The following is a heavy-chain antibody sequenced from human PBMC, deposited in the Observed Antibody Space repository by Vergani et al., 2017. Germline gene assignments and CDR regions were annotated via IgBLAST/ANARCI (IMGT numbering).Heavy chain of an antibody. CDR1: GFTFSSYG. Sequence: QVQLVESGGGVVQPGGSLRLSCAASGFTFSSYGMHWVRQAPGKGLEWVAFIRYDGSNKYYADSVKGRFTISRDNSKNTLYLQINILRAEDTAVYYCAKTQDTYYDILTGYYYYYGMDVWGQGTTVTVSS. D-gene: IGHD3-9*01. V-gene: IGHV3-30*02. CDR2: IRYDGSNK. J-gene: IGHJ6*02. CDR3: AKTQDTYYDILTGYYYYYGMDV.